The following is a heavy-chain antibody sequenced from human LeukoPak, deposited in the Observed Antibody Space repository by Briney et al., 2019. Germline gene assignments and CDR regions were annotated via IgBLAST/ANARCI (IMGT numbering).Heavy chain of an antibody. J-gene: IGHJ4*02. CDR1: GGSISSYY. CDR3: ARGGPNSSGWRIDY. D-gene: IGHD6-19*01. CDR2: IYYSGST. Sequence: SETLSLTCTVSGGSISSYYWSWIRQPPGKGLEWVGYIYYSGSTKYNASLKSRVTISVDTSKNQFSLKLSSVTAADTAVYYCARGGPNSSGWRIDYWGQGTLVTVSS. V-gene: IGHV4-59*01.